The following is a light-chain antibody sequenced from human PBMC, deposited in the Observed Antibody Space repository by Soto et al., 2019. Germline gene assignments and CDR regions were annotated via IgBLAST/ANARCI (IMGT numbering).Light chain of an antibody. V-gene: IGLV2-14*01. J-gene: IGLJ1*01. CDR3: NSYTRSSTDV. CDR1: SSDVGGYNY. CDR2: DVS. Sequence: QSALTQPASVSGSPGQSITISCTGTSSDVGGYNYVSWYQQHPGKAPKLMIYDVSNRPSGVSNRFSGSKSGNTASLTISGLQAEDEADYYCNSYTRSSTDVVGTGTKLTVL.